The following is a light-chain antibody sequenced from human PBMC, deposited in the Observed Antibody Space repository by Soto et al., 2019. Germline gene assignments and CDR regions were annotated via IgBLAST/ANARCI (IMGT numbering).Light chain of an antibody. CDR2: DAS. J-gene: IGKJ5*01. Sequence: DIQMSQSPSSLSASVGDIITITCRASQSIGSFLNWYQQKPGRAPKLLIHDASSLQSGVPSRFSGSGAATEFTLTISSIQPQDFATYYCQQRFSSPPITFGQGTRLEIK. CDR3: QQRFSSPPIT. CDR1: QSIGSF. V-gene: IGKV1-39*01.